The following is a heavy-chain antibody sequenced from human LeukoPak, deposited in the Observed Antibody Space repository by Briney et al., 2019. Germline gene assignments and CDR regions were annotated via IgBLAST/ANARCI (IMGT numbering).Heavy chain of an antibody. Sequence: GGSLRLSCAASGFTFDDYGKSWVRQAPGKGLEWVSGINWNGGSTGYADSVKGRFTISRDNAKNSLYLQMNSLRAEDTALYYCARAGSSSWYEVEYFQHWGQGTLVTVSS. CDR1: GFTFDDYG. CDR3: ARAGSSSWYEVEYFQH. D-gene: IGHD6-13*01. CDR2: INWNGGST. V-gene: IGHV3-20*04. J-gene: IGHJ1*01.